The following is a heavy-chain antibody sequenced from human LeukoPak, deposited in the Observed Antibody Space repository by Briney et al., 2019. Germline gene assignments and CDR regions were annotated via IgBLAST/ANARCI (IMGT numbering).Heavy chain of an antibody. J-gene: IGHJ6*02. CDR3: ARDVFYGMDV. CDR1: GFTFSSYG. D-gene: IGHD2-8*01. CDR2: IWYDGNKK. Sequence: PGRSLRLSCAASGFTFSSYGVHWVRQAPGKGLEWVAVIWYDGNKKYYADSVKGRFTISRDISKNTLYLQMNSLRAEDMAVYYCARDVFYGMDVWGQGSTVTVSS. V-gene: IGHV3-33*01.